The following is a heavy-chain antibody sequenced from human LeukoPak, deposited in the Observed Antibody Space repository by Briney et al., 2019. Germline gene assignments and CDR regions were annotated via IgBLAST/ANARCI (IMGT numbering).Heavy chain of an antibody. Sequence: GGSLRLSCAASGFTFSSYAMHWVRQAPGKGLEWVAVISYDGSNKYYADSVKGRFTISRDNSKNTLYLQMNSLRAEDRAVYYCARDLSGYAPDGYWGQGTLVTVSS. V-gene: IGHV3-30*04. CDR3: ARDLSGYAPDGY. J-gene: IGHJ4*02. CDR1: GFTFSSYA. D-gene: IGHD5-12*01. CDR2: ISYDGSNK.